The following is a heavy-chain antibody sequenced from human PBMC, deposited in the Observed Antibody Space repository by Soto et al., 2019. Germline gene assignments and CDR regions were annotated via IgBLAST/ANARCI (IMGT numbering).Heavy chain of an antibody. Sequence: QVQLQESGPGLVKPSQTLSLTCTVSGGSISSGGYYWSWIRQPPGKGLEWIGYLYYSGSTYYNPSLQHGVTIVVDPAKNQFSLRLSSVTGGDSGVYYGARGQVVTMVRGVITTLDYWGQGTLVTVSS. D-gene: IGHD3-10*01. J-gene: IGHJ4*02. CDR1: GGSISSGGYY. V-gene: IGHV4-31*03. CDR3: ARGQVVTMVRGVITTLDY. CDR2: LYYSGST.